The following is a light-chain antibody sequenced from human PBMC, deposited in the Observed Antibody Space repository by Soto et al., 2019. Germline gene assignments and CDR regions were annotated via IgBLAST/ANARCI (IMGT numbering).Light chain of an antibody. CDR1: ESTSTH. V-gene: IGKV1-39*01. CDR3: QQSYSVPIT. CDR2: AAS. Sequence: DIQMTQSPSSLSASVGDRVTITCRASESTSTHLNWYQQKSGGAPRLLIQAASTLQTGVPSRFSGSGSGTDFTLTISSLQPEDFATYHCQQSYSVPITFGRGTRLEIK. J-gene: IGKJ5*01.